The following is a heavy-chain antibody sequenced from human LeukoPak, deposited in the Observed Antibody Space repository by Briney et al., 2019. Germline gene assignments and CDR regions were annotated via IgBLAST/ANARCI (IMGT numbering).Heavy chain of an antibody. D-gene: IGHD3-10*01. J-gene: IGHJ3*02. CDR3: ARDWGSGNGFDI. CDR1: GGSISSASHY. V-gene: IGHV4-61*02. CDR2: IHTSGFT. Sequence: KPSETLSLTRTVSGGSISSASHYWSWIRQPAGKGLEWIGRIHTSGFTNYNPSLKSRVTISLDTSKNQFSLMLNSVTAADTAVYYCARDWGSGNGFDIWGQGTMVTVSS.